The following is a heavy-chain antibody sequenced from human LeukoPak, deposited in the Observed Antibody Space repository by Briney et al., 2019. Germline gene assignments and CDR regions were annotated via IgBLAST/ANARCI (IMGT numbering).Heavy chain of an antibody. Sequence: PGGSLRLSCVGSRFTFSNYAMTWVRQAPGKGREWVAVISYDGSNKYYADSVKGRFTISRDNSKNTLYLQMNSLRAEDTAVYYCARRQSSGWYAYYYYYGMDVWGQGTTVTVSS. J-gene: IGHJ6*02. V-gene: IGHV3-30*04. CDR3: ARRQSSGWYAYYYYYGMDV. CDR2: ISYDGSNK. CDR1: RFTFSNYA. D-gene: IGHD6-19*01.